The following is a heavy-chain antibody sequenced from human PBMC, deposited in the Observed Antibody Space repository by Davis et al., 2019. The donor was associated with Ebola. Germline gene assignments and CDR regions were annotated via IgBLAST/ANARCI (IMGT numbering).Heavy chain of an antibody. CDR1: GFTFSSYR. D-gene: IGHD6-13*01. CDR2: IKSRRDGGTT. CDR3: TTDRGIAVRPLFDS. J-gene: IGHJ4*02. V-gene: IGHV3-15*01. Sequence: GESLKISCAASGFTFSSYRLIWVRQAPGKGLEWVARIKSRRDGGTTDHAAPVRGRFSISRDESRNTLYLQMNSLRTEDTAVYFCTTDRGIAVRPLFDSWGQGTLVTVSS.